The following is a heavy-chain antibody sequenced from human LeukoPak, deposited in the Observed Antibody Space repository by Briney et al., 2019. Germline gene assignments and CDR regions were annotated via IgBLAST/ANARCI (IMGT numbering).Heavy chain of an antibody. CDR1: GFTFSSYS. Sequence: GGSLRLSCAASGFTFSSYSMNWVRQAPGKGLEWVSSISSSSSYIYYADSVKGRFTISRDNAKNSLYLQMNSLRAEDTAVYYCARLGYCGGDCYSKEFEPRVSYDDAFDIWGQGTMVTVSS. V-gene: IGHV3-21*01. CDR3: ARLGYCGGDCYSKEFEPRVSYDDAFDI. J-gene: IGHJ3*02. CDR2: ISSSSSYI. D-gene: IGHD2-21*02.